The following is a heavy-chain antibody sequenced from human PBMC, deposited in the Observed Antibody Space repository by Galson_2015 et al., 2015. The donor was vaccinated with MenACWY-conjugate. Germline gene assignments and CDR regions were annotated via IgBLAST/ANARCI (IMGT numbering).Heavy chain of an antibody. V-gene: IGHV3-53*04. D-gene: IGHD4-17*01. CDR1: GFTVSSNY. CDR2: IYSGGST. CDR3: ARDQIHDYGDYVGSNGMDV. J-gene: IGHJ6*02. Sequence: SLRLSCAASGFTVSSNYMSWVRQAPGKGLEWVSVIYSGGSTYYADSVKGRFTISRHNSKNTLYLQMNSLRAEDTAVYYCARDQIHDYGDYVGSNGMDVWGQGTTVTVSS.